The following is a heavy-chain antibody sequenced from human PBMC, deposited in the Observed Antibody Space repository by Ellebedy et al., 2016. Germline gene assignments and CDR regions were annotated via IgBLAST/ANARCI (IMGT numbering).Heavy chain of an antibody. CDR2: ISSSGSST. D-gene: IGHD4-17*01. V-gene: IGHV3-21*01. J-gene: IGHJ6*02. Sequence: GGSLRLXCVASGFTFSNYRVDWVRQAPGKGLEWVSSISSSGSSTYHADSLKGRFTISRDNARNLVSLQMSSLRVEDTAVYFCARDRGDYEADYDYGMDVWGQGTTVTVSS. CDR1: GFTFSNYR. CDR3: ARDRGDYEADYDYGMDV.